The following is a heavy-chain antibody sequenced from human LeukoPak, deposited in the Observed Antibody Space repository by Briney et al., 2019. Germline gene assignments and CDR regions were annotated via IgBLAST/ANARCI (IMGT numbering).Heavy chain of an antibody. D-gene: IGHD4-17*01. V-gene: IGHV4-38-2*02. Sequence: PSETLSLTCTVSGYSISSGYYWGWIRQPPGKGLEWIGYIYYSGSTYYNPSLKSRVTISVDTSKNQFSLKLSSVTAADTAVYYCAREVYGDYADYWGQGTLVTVSS. CDR3: AREVYGDYADY. CDR2: IYYSGST. J-gene: IGHJ4*02. CDR1: GYSISSGYY.